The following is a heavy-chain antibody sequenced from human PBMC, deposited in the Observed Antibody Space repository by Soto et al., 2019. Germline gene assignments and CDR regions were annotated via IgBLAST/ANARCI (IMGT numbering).Heavy chain of an antibody. V-gene: IGHV4-59*01. CDR3: ARNYGHAFDI. CDR2: IYYSGST. Sequence: PSETLALTCTVSGGCIRSYYWRWIRQPPGKGLEWIGYIYYSGSTNYNPSLKSRVTISVDTSKNQFSLKLSSVTAADTAVYYCARNYGHAFDIWGQGTMVTVSS. CDR1: GGCIRSYY. D-gene: IGHD1-7*01. J-gene: IGHJ3*02.